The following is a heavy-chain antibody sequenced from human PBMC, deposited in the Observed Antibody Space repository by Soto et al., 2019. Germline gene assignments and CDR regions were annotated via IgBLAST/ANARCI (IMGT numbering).Heavy chain of an antibody. J-gene: IGHJ4*02. V-gene: IGHV3-23*01. CDR3: AKALAWYREPAAIPF. D-gene: IGHD2-2*02. Sequence: PGGSLRLSCAASGFTFSSYAMSWVRQAPGKGLEWVSAISGSGGSTYYADSVKGRFTISRDNSKNTLYLQMNSLRAEDTAVYYCAKALAWYREPAAIPFWGQGTLVTVSS. CDR1: GFTFSSYA. CDR2: ISGSGGST.